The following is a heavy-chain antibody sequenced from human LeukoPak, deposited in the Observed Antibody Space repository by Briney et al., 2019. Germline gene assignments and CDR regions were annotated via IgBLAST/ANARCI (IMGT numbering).Heavy chain of an antibody. V-gene: IGHV4-39*07. D-gene: IGHD6-13*01. CDR2: IYYSGST. Sequence: PSETLSLTCTVSGGSISSSSYYWGWIRQPPGKGLEWIGSIYYSGSTYYNPSLKSRVTISVDTSKNQFSLKLSSVTAADTAVYYCARKSRVYSSSWYAHFDYWGQGTLVTVSS. J-gene: IGHJ4*02. CDR3: ARKSRVYSSSWYAHFDY. CDR1: GGSISSSSYY.